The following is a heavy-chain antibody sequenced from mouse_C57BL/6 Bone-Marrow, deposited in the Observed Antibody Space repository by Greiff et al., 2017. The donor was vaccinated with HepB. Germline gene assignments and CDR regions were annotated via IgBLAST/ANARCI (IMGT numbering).Heavy chain of an antibody. CDR1: GYTFTSYW. V-gene: IGHV1-59*01. J-gene: IGHJ1*03. Sequence: QVQLQQPGAELVRPGTSVKLSCKASGYTFTSYWLHWVKQRPGQGLEWIGVIDPSDSYTNYNQKFKGTATLTVDTSSSTAYMPLSSLTSEDSAVYYCARFGYYGPYWYFDVWGTGTTVTVSS. D-gene: IGHD1-2*01. CDR3: ARFGYYGPYWYFDV. CDR2: IDPSDSYT.